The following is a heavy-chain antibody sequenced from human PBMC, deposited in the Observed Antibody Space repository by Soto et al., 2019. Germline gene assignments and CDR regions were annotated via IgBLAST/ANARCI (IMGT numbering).Heavy chain of an antibody. Sequence: GGSLRLSCAVSGFTFRNYAMNWVRQSPGKGLEWVSTISGSGGGTHYADSVKGRFAISRDNSKNTLYLEMNLLRAEDTAVYYCAKKGEGVYDFWSGYRRDGFDIWGQGTKVT. CDR2: ISGSGGGT. D-gene: IGHD3-3*01. CDR3: AKKGEGVYDFWSGYRRDGFDI. V-gene: IGHV3-23*01. J-gene: IGHJ3*02. CDR1: GFTFRNYA.